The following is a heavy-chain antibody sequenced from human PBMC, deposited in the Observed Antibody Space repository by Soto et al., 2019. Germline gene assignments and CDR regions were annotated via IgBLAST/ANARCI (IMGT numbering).Heavy chain of an antibody. J-gene: IGHJ4*02. Sequence: SETLSLTCTVSGVSISSSSYYWGWIRQPPGKGLEWIGSIYYSGSTYYNPSLKSRVTISVDTSKNQFSLKLSSVTAADTAVYYCATLSLASGGYYFGYWGQGTLVTVSS. CDR1: GVSISSSSYY. CDR2: IYYSGST. V-gene: IGHV4-39*01. D-gene: IGHD3-16*01. CDR3: ATLSLASGGYYFGY.